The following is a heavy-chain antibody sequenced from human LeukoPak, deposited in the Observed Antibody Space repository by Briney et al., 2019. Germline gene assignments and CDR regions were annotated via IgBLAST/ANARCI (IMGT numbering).Heavy chain of an antibody. CDR2: ISGSGGST. V-gene: IGHV3-23*01. CDR1: GCTFSSYA. D-gene: IGHD6-25*01. CDR3: ATSAGFVAFDI. J-gene: IGHJ3*02. Sequence: HSGGSLRLSCAASGCTFSSYAMSWVRQAPGKGLGWVSAISGSGGSTYYADSVKGRFTISRDNSKNTLYLQMNSLRAEDRAVYYCATSAGFVAFDIWGQGTMVTASS.